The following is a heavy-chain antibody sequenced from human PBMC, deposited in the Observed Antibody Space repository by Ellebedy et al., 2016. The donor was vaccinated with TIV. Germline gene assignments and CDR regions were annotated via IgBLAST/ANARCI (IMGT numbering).Heavy chain of an antibody. CDR3: ARDLSNLLSGAFDF. Sequence: GGSLRLSXAASGFTFSTYIMNWVRQAPGKGLEWVAFITTTSSPIYYADSVKGRFIISRDNARNSLYLQMNSLRDEDTAVYYCARDLSNLLSGAFDFWGRGTVVTVSS. J-gene: IGHJ3*01. CDR1: GFTFSTYI. D-gene: IGHD2-15*01. V-gene: IGHV3-48*02. CDR2: ITTTSSPI.